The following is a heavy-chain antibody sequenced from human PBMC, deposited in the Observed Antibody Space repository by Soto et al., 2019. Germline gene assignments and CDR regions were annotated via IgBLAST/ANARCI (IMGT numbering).Heavy chain of an antibody. CDR2: ISGSGGST. CDR3: AKDSAGYSRSWYLGRRHPPDFDY. CDR1: GFTFSSYA. V-gene: IGHV3-23*01. D-gene: IGHD6-13*01. Sequence: GGSLRLSCAASGFTFSSYAMSWVRQAPGKGLEWVSAISGSGGSTYYADSVKGRFTISRDKSKNTLYLQMNSLRAEDTAVYYCAKDSAGYSRSWYLGRRHPPDFDYWGQGALVTVS. J-gene: IGHJ4*02.